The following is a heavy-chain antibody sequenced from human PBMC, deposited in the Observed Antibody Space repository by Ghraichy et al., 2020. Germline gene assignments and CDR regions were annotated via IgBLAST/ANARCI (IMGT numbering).Heavy chain of an antibody. V-gene: IGHV4-61*01. CDR3: ARARRVVPAAKGGGQDNWFDP. D-gene: IGHD2-2*01. CDR1: GGSVSSGSYY. Sequence: SETLSLTCTVSGGSVSSGSYYWSWIRQPPGKGLEWIGYIYYSGSTNYNPSLKSRVTISVDTSKNQFSLKLSSVTAADTAVYYCARARRVVPAAKGGGQDNWFDPWGQGTLVTVSS. J-gene: IGHJ5*02. CDR2: IYYSGST.